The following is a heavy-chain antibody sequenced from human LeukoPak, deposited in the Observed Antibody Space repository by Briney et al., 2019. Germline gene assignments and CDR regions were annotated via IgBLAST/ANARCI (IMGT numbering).Heavy chain of an antibody. Sequence: GGSLRLSCAASGFTFSSYAMHWVRQAPGKGLEWVAVISYDGSNKYYADSVKGRFTISRDNSKNTLYLQMNSLRAEDTAVYYCARADCSSTSCYLWAYWGQGTLVTVSS. D-gene: IGHD2-2*01. CDR1: GFTFSSYA. V-gene: IGHV3-30-3*01. J-gene: IGHJ4*02. CDR3: ARADCSSTSCYLWAY. CDR2: ISYDGSNK.